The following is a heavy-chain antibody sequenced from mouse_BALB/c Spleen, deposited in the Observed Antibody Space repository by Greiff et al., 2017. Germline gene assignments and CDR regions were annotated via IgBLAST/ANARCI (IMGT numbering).Heavy chain of an antibody. CDR2: ISYSGST. Sequence: DVKLQESGPSLVKPSQTLFLTCSVTGDSITSGYWNWIRKFPGNKLEYMGYISYSGSTYYNPSLKSRISITRDTSKNQYYLQLNSVTTEDTATYYCARYFFYYGSSYAMDYWGQGTSVTVSS. J-gene: IGHJ4*01. CDR1: GDSITSGY. V-gene: IGHV3-8*02. CDR3: ARYFFYYGSSYAMDY. D-gene: IGHD1-1*01.